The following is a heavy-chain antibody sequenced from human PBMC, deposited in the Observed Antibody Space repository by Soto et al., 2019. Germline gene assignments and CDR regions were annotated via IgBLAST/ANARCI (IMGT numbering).Heavy chain of an antibody. J-gene: IGHJ4*02. CDR2: IVPMLRTP. CDR1: GGSFSDYA. CDR3: ARGLGGSYFPFDY. V-gene: IGHV1-69*11. Sequence: QVQLVQSGAEVKKPGSSVKVSCKASGGSFSDYAINWVRQAPGPGLEWMGGIVPMLRTPNYARTFQGRVTITADESTSTVSMELTSLTSDDTAVYYCARGLGGSYFPFDYWGQGTLVTVSS. D-gene: IGHD1-26*01.